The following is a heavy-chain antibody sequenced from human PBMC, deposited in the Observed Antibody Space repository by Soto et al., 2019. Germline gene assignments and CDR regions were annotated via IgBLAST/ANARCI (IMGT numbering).Heavy chain of an antibody. CDR2: IQYNGYS. V-gene: IGHV4-59*08. J-gene: IGHJ6*02. Sequence: QVQLQESGPGLVKPSETLSLTCTVSGGSITNYYCSWFRQPPGKGLEWIGYIQYNGYSAYNLSLKRRVTMSMNTAKTQFSLMLESVTATDTAVYYWARHGFGSLHGLVDVWCQGTTVIVSS. CDR1: GGSITNYY. CDR3: ARHGFGSLHGLVDV. D-gene: IGHD3-10*01.